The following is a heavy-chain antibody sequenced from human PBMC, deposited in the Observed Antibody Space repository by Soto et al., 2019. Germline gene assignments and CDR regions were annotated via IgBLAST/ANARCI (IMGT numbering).Heavy chain of an antibody. J-gene: IGHJ5*02. V-gene: IGHV4-34*01. CDR3: ARGLIWNWFDP. CDR1: GGSFSCYY. CDR2: INHSGST. D-gene: IGHD2-15*01. Sequence: SETLSLTCAVYGGSFSCYYWIWIRQPPGKGLEWIGEINHSGSTNYNPSLKSRVTISVDTSKNQFSLKLSSVTAADTAVYYCARGLIWNWFDPWGQGTLVTVSS.